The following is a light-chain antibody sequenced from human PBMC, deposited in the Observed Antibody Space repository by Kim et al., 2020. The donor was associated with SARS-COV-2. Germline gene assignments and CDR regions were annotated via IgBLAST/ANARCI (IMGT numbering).Light chain of an antibody. CDR1: SLRSYY. Sequence: VDLGKTVRLTCQGDSLRSYYATWSQQKPGQAPILVIYGKNNRPSGIPDRFSGSSSGNTASLTITGTQAGDEADYYCNSRDSNDNVVFGGGTQLTVL. J-gene: IGLJ2*01. V-gene: IGLV3-19*01. CDR2: GKN. CDR3: NSRDSNDNVV.